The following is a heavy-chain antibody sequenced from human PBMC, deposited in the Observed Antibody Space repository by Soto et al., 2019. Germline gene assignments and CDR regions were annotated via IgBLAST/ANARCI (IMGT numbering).Heavy chain of an antibody. CDR1: GYTFTSRG. CDR3: GREAGDYDWYFDL. V-gene: IGHV1-18*01. Sequence: QVQLLQSGAEVKEPGASVKVSCKTSGYTFTSRGIYWVRRAPGQGLKWIGWISPYTGNTNYEQRLQGRVTLTTDTSTSTAYMELRSLRPDDTAVYYCGREAGDYDWYFDLWGRGTPVTVSS. D-gene: IGHD4-17*01. CDR2: ISPYTGNT. J-gene: IGHJ2*01.